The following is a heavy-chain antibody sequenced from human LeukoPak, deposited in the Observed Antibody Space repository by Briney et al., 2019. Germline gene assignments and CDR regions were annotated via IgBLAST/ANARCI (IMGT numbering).Heavy chain of an antibody. V-gene: IGHV1-2*02. Sequence: ASVKVSCKASGYTFTGYYMHWVRQAPGQGLEWMGWINPNSGGTNYAQKFQGRVTMTRDTSISTAYMELSRLRSDDTAVYYCAREEESDANFDYWGQGTLVTVSS. CDR1: GYTFTGYY. CDR3: AREEESDANFDY. D-gene: IGHD3-10*01. J-gene: IGHJ4*02. CDR2: INPNSGGT.